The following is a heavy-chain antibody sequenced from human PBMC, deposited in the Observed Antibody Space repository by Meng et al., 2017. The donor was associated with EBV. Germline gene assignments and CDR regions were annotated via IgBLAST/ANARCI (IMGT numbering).Heavy chain of an antibody. Sequence: QVQLQESGPGLGKPSETLSLTCTVSGGSVNKESYYWGWIRQPPGKGLEYIGYIYYTGSTNYNSSLKSRVTISLDKSKIQFSLKLTSLTAADTAIYYCARGDYTNYPRWFDPWGQGTLVTVSS. CDR3: ARGDYTNYPRWFDP. V-gene: IGHV4-61*01. CDR2: IYYTGST. J-gene: IGHJ5*02. CDR1: GGSVNKESYY. D-gene: IGHD4-11*01.